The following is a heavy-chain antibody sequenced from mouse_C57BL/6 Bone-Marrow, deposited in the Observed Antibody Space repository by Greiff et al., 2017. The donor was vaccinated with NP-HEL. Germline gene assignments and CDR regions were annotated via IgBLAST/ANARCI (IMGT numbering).Heavy chain of an antibody. CDR2: IYPRSGNT. CDR3: ARVKDYYGGGDY. V-gene: IGHV1-81*01. CDR1: GYTFTSYG. Sequence: QVQLQQSGAELARPGASVKLSCKASGYTFTSYGISWVKQRTGQGLEWIGEIYPRSGNTYYNEKFKGKATLTADKSSSTAYMELRSLTSEDSAVYFCARVKDYYGGGDYWGQGTTLTVSS. D-gene: IGHD1-1*01. J-gene: IGHJ2*01.